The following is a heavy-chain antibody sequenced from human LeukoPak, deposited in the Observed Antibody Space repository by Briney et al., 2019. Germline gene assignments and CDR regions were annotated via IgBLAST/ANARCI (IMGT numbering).Heavy chain of an antibody. D-gene: IGHD1-7*01. J-gene: IGHJ6*03. CDR3: ARRTSRSYYYMDV. Sequence: SETLSLTCAVYGGSFSGYYWSWIRQPPGKGLEWIGEINHSGSTNYNPSLKSRVTISVDTSKNQFSLKLSSVTASDTAVYYCARRTSRSYYYMDVWGKGTTVTVSS. V-gene: IGHV4-34*01. CDR2: INHSGST. CDR1: GGSFSGYY.